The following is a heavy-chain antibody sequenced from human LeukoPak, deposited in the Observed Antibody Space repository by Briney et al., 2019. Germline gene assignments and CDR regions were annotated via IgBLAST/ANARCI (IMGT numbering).Heavy chain of an antibody. J-gene: IGHJ4*02. CDR1: GFTFSNSW. Sequence: GGSLRLSCPASGFTFSNSWMVWVRQAPGKGLEWVANIKPDGSERYYVDSVKGRFTIAKDNAKNSLYLQMNSLRVEDTAIYYCARSAAGLDYWGQGTLVTVSS. CDR3: ARSAAGLDY. V-gene: IGHV3-7*01. CDR2: IKPDGSER. D-gene: IGHD6-25*01.